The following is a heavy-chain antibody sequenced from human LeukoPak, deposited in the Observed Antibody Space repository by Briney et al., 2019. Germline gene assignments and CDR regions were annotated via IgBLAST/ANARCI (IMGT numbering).Heavy chain of an antibody. CDR2: MRPSNGNS. Sequence: ASVKVSCKASGYTFSSYDVNWVRQAAGQGLEWIGWMRPSNGNSGYAQKFQGRVTMTRDTSINTAYMELRSLTSEDTAAYYCARGPRESTSSDYWGQGTLVTMSS. J-gene: IGHJ4*02. CDR3: ARGPRESTSSDY. V-gene: IGHV1-8*01. CDR1: GYTFSSYD. D-gene: IGHD6-13*01.